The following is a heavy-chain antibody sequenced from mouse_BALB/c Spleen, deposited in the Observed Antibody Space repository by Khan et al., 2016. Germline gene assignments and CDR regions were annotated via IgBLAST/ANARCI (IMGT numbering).Heavy chain of an antibody. CDR3: SSDYDGFAY. CDR1: GFSLTGYG. D-gene: IGHD2-12*01. V-gene: IGHV2-6-7*01. CDR2: IWGDGRT. Sequence: VQLKESGPGLVAPSQSLSITCTVSGFSLTGYGVNWVRQPPGKGLEWLGKIWGDGRTDYNSALKSRVSISKDNSKSQVSLKMNSLQTDDTANYXCSSDYDGFAYWGQGTLVIVSA. J-gene: IGHJ3*01.